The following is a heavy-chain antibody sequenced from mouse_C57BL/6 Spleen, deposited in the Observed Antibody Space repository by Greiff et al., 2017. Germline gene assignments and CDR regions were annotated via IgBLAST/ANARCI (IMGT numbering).Heavy chain of an antibody. J-gene: IGHJ1*03. CDR2: INPSTGGT. CDR3: ARTTVVAHWYFDV. V-gene: IGHV1-42*01. CDR1: GYSFTGYY. D-gene: IGHD1-1*01. Sequence: VQLQQSGPELVKPGASVKISCKASGYSFTGYYMNWVKQSPEKSLEWIGEINPSTGGTTYNQKFKAKATLTVDKSSSTAYMQLKSLTSEDSAVYYCARTTVVAHWYFDVWGTGTTVTGSS.